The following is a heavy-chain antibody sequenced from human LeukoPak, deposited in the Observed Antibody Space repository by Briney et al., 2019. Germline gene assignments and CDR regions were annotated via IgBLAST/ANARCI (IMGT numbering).Heavy chain of an antibody. V-gene: IGHV3-53*01. J-gene: IGHJ6*02. Sequence: PGGSLRLSCAASGFTVSSNYMSWVRQAPGKGLEWVSVIYGGGSTYYADSVKGRFTISRDNAKNTLYLQMNSLRAEDTAVYYCSRDSLSSCGGDCYSGLDVWGQGTTVTVSS. CDR2: IYGGGST. CDR1: GFTVSSNY. CDR3: SRDSLSSCGGDCYSGLDV. D-gene: IGHD2-21*02.